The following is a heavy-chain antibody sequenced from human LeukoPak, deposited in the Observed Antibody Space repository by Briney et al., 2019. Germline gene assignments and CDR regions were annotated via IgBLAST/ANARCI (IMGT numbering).Heavy chain of an antibody. V-gene: IGHV3-30*04. CDR1: GFTFSTYA. CDR3: ARAEGYGGELDS. CDR2: IPYDGSNK. Sequence: GGSLRLSCAASGFTFSTYAMHWVRQAPGKGLEWVAVIPYDGSNKYYADSVKGRFTISRENSKNRLYLQMNGLRAEDTAVYYCARAEGYGGELDSWGQGTLVTVSS. D-gene: IGHD4-23*01. J-gene: IGHJ4*02.